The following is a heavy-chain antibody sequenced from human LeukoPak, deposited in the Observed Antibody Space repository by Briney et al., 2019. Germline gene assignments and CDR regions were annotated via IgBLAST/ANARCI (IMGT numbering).Heavy chain of an antibody. CDR3: ASGREWLRF. CDR1: GGSISPYY. Sequence: SETLSLTCTVSGGSISPYYWSWIRQPPGKGLEWIGYVYYSGSTNYNPSLKSRVTISVDTSKNQFSLKLSSVTAADTAVYYCASGREWLRFWGQGTLVTVSS. D-gene: IGHD5-12*01. V-gene: IGHV4-59*01. CDR2: VYYSGST. J-gene: IGHJ4*02.